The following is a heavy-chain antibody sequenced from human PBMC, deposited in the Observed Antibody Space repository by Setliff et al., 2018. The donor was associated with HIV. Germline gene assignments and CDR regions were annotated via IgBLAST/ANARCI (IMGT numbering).Heavy chain of an antibody. Sequence: GGSLRLSCAASGFTFSRYEMSWVRQAPGKVLEWVSYSNSSGGTIYYADSVKGRFTISRDNAKNSLYLQMNSLRAEDTAVYYCARVAHGYSYGGGFDDWGPGTLVTVSS. CDR2: SNSSGGTI. V-gene: IGHV3-48*03. CDR1: GFTFSRYE. CDR3: ARVAHGYSYGGGFDD. J-gene: IGHJ4*02. D-gene: IGHD5-12*01.